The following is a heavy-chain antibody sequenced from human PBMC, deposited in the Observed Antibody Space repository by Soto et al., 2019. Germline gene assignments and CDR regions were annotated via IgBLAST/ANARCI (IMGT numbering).Heavy chain of an antibody. D-gene: IGHD3-22*01. CDR3: ARARAPIRRDYYDSSGYWSGYYYYGMDV. V-gene: IGHV1-69*01. Sequence: QVQLVQSGAEVKKPGSSVKVSCKASGGTFSSYAISWVRQAPGQGLEWMGGIIPIFGTANYAQKFQGRVTITADESTSTAYMELSCLRSEDTAVYYCARARAPIRRDYYDSSGYWSGYYYYGMDVWGQGTTVTVSS. CDR2: IIPIFGTA. CDR1: GGTFSSYA. J-gene: IGHJ6*02.